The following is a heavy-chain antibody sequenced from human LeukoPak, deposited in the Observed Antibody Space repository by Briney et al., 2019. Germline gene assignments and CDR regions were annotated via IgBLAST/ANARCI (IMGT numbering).Heavy chain of an antibody. J-gene: IGHJ4*02. V-gene: IGHV3-15*01. CDR3: TTFHYSGSGSYYHY. Sequence: PGGSLRLSCAASGFTFSNAWMSWVRQAPGKGLEWVGRITSKTDGGTTDYAAPVKGRFTVSRDDSKTPLYLQMNSLKTEDTAMYYCTTFHYSGSGSYYHYWGQGTLVTVSS. D-gene: IGHD3-10*01. CDR1: GFTFSNAW. CDR2: ITSKTDGGTT.